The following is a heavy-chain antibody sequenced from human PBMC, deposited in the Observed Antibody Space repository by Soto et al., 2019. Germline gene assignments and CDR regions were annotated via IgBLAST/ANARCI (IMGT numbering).Heavy chain of an antibody. V-gene: IGHV4-30-4*01. CDR3: ARDHRYYYGSGSSNWFDP. J-gene: IGHJ5*02. Sequence: PSETLSLTCTVSGGSISSGDYYWSWIRQPPGKGLEWIGYIYYSGSTYYNPSLKSRVTISVDTSKNQFSLKLSSVTAADTAVYYCARDHRYYYGSGSSNWFDPWGQGTLVTVSS. CDR1: GGSISSGDYY. D-gene: IGHD3-10*01. CDR2: IYYSGST.